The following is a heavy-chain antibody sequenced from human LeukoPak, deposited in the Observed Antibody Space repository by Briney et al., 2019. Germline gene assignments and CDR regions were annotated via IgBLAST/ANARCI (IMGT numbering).Heavy chain of an antibody. D-gene: IGHD5-12*01. CDR1: GYTFTSYG. V-gene: IGHV1-18*01. CDR3: ASWSRRGYSGYDSGDY. Sequence: ASVKVSCKASGYTFTSYGISWVRQAPGQGLEWMGWISADNGNTNYAQKLQGRVTMTTDTSRSTAYMELRSLRSDDTAVYYCASWSRRGYSGYDSGDYWGQGTLVTVSS. J-gene: IGHJ4*02. CDR2: ISADNGNT.